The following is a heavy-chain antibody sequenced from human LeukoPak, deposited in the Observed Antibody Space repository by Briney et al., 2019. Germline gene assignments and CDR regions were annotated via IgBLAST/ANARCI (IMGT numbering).Heavy chain of an antibody. CDR3: ARHLYSESYYF. CDR1: GGSISSSGYY. J-gene: IGHJ4*02. D-gene: IGHD1-26*01. CDR2: FYYSGST. Sequence: PSETLSLTCTVSGGSISSSGYYWGWIRQPPGKGLEWIGSFYYSGSTRYNPSLKSRVTISIDTSKNQFSLKLSSVTAADTAVYYCARHLYSESYYFWGQGTLVTVSS. V-gene: IGHV4-39*01.